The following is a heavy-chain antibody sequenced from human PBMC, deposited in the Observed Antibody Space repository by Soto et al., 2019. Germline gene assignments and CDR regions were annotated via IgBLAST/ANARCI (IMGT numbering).Heavy chain of an antibody. V-gene: IGHV3-30-3*01. J-gene: IGHJ6*02. Sequence: QVQLVESGGGVVQPGRSLRLSCAASGFTFSTYAMHWVRQAPGKGLEWVAVISYDGINKYYADSVRGRFTISRDNSKNTLFLQMNRLRAEDTAVYYCAKDGGGYNYGYVMLDKYYYGMDVWGQGTTVTVSS. CDR2: ISYDGINK. CDR1: GFTFSTYA. D-gene: IGHD5-18*01. CDR3: AKDGGGYNYGYVMLDKYYYGMDV.